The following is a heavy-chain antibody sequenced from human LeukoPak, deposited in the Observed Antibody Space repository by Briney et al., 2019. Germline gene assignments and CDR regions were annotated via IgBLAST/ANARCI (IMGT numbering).Heavy chain of an antibody. CDR3: ARALGVGYDDY. CDR1: GGSISSYY. D-gene: IGHD3-16*01. J-gene: IGHJ4*02. V-gene: IGHV4-59*01. CDR2: IYYSGNT. Sequence: SETLSLTCTVSGGSISSYYWSWIRQPPGKGLEWIGYIYYSGNTNYNPSLKSRVTISVDTSKNQFSLKLSSVTAADTAVYYCARALGVGYDDYWGQGTLVTVSS.